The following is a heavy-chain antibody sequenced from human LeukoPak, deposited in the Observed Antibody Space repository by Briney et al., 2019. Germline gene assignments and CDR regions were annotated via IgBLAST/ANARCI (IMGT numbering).Heavy chain of an antibody. Sequence: PSETLSLTCVVYGGSFSGYNWSWIRQPPGKGLEWIGEINHSGSTNYNPSLKSRVTISIDTSKNQFSLKLRSVTAADTAVYYCAREHKDYDGDGYYYGYWGQGTLGTVSS. CDR2: INHSGST. D-gene: IGHD2-21*02. J-gene: IGHJ4*02. V-gene: IGHV4-34*01. CDR3: AREHKDYDGDGYYYGY. CDR1: GGSFSGYN.